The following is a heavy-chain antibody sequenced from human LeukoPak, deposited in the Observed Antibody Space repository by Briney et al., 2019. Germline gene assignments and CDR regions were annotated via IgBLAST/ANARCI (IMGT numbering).Heavy chain of an antibody. CDR2: IYYTGST. V-gene: IGHV4-39*07. D-gene: IGHD2-8*01. J-gene: IGHJ4*02. CDR1: RGSVSSSTYY. Sequence: SETLSLTCTVSRGSVSSSTYYWSWVRQPPGKGLEWIASIYYTGSTYYNPSLKSRVTISLAMSKNEFLLTMTCVNDADTAVYFCTAEKNGSPHYWGQGTQVTVSS. CDR3: TAEKNGSPHY.